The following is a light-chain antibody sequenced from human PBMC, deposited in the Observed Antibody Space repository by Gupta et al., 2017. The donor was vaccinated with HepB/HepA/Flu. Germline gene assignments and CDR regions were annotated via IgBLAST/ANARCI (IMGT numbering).Light chain of an antibody. Sequence: EIVMTQSPATLSVSPGERATLSCRASQSVSSKLAWYQQKPGQAPRLLIYGASTGATGIPARFSGSGSGTDFTLTISSLQSEDFAAYYCQQYNNWPLTFGPGTKVDIK. CDR1: QSVSSK. J-gene: IGKJ3*01. V-gene: IGKV3-15*01. CDR3: QQYNNWPLT. CDR2: GAS.